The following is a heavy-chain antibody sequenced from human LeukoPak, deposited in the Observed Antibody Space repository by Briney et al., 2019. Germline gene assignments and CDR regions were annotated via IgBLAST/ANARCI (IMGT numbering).Heavy chain of an antibody. CDR1: GYTFTSYG. Sequence: ASVKVSCKASGYTFTSYGISWVRQAPGQGLEWVGWISAYNGNTNYAQKFQGRVTMTTDTSTSTAYMELRSLRSDDTAVYYCARVAMTPHDAFDIWGQGTMVTVSS. CDR3: ARVAMTPHDAFDI. CDR2: ISAYNGNT. D-gene: IGHD2-2*01. J-gene: IGHJ3*02. V-gene: IGHV1-18*01.